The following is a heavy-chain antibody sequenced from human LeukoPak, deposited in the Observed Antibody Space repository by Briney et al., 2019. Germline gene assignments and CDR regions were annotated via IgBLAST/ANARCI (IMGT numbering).Heavy chain of an antibody. Sequence: RGSLRLSCAASGFTVSGNYMSWVRQAPGKGLEWVSVIYSGGNTFYADSVKGRFTISRDNSKNTLYLQMNSLRAEDTAVYYCARCGPYYNGSGTRYYGMDVWGKGTTVTVSS. CDR3: ARCGPYYNGSGTRYYGMDV. CDR2: IYSGGNT. CDR1: GFTVSGNY. D-gene: IGHD3-10*01. V-gene: IGHV3-53*01. J-gene: IGHJ6*04.